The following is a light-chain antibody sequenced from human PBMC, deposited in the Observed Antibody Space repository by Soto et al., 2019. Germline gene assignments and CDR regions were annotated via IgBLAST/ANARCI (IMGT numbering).Light chain of an antibody. Sequence: QSLLTQPPSVSGAPGQRVTISCTGSSSDIGAGYDVHWYQQLPGTAPKLLIYGNNKRPSGVPDRFSGSKSGSSASLAIIGLQAEDEADYVCQSSMRESHVVGHGTKVTVL. CDR1: SSDIGAGYD. J-gene: IGLJ1*01. V-gene: IGLV1-40*01. CDR3: QSSMRESHV. CDR2: GNN.